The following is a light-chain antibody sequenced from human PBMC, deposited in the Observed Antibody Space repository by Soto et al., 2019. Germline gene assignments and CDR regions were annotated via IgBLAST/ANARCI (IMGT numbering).Light chain of an antibody. V-gene: IGKV3-15*01. CDR1: ESVSRI. CDR2: GAF. Sequence: EIVMTQSPATLSLTPGERATLSCRASESVSRILAWYQQKPGRAPRRFSYGAFTTATGIPARFSGSGYGTEFPLTISSLQSEVFAVYSCHQSKTWPYSFRQGTKLEIK. CDR3: HQSKTWPYS. J-gene: IGKJ2*03.